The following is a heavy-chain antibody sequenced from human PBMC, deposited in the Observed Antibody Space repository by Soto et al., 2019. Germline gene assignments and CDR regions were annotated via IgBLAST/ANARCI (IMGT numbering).Heavy chain of an antibody. CDR3: AVAAVVVAATRYGMDV. CDR1: GYTFTGYY. D-gene: IGHD2-15*01. CDR2: INPNSGGT. Sequence: GASVKVSCKASGYTFTGYYMHWVRQAPGQGLEWMGWINPNSGGTNYAQKFQGWVTMTRDTSISTAYMELSRLRSDDTAVYYCAVAAVVVAATRYGMDVWGQGTTVTVSS. J-gene: IGHJ6*02. V-gene: IGHV1-2*04.